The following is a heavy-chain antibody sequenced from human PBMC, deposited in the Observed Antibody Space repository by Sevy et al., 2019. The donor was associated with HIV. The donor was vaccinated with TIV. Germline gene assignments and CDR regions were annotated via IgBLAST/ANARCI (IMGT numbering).Heavy chain of an antibody. CDR2: INHSGST. CDR1: GGSFSGYY. CDR3: AREYSSSQEGLDY. J-gene: IGHJ4*02. Sequence: SETLSLTRAVYGGSFSGYYWSWIRQPPGKGLEWIGEINHSGSTNYNPSLKSRVTISVDTSKNQFSLKLSSVTAADTAVYYCAREYSSSQEGLDYWGQGTLVTVSS. D-gene: IGHD6-13*01. V-gene: IGHV4-34*01.